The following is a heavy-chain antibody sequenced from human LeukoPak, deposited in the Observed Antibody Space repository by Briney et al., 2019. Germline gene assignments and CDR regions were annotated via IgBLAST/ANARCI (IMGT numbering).Heavy chain of an antibody. V-gene: IGHV3-23*01. CDR1: GFTFSSYA. D-gene: IGHD4-17*01. J-gene: IGHJ4*02. CDR2: ISGSAGNT. CDR3: AKAQLRVTTGIDN. Sequence: GGSLRLSCAASGFTFSSYAISWVRQAPGKGLEWVSGISGSAGNTNYADSVKGRFTISRDNSKNTLYLQMNSLRVEDTAVYYCAKAQLRVTTGIDNWGQGTLVTVSS.